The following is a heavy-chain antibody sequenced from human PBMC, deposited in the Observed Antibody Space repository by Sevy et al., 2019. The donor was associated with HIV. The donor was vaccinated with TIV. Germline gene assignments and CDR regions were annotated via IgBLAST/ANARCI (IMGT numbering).Heavy chain of an antibody. V-gene: IGHV3-21*01. CDR3: ARDKYYGSGSYYPFDY. Sequence: GESLKISCAASGFTFSSYSMNWVRQAPGKGLEWVSSISSSSSYIYYAASVKGRFTISRDNAKNSLYLQMNSLRAEDTAVYYCARDKYYGSGSYYPFDYWGQGTLVTVSS. CDR2: ISSSSSYI. D-gene: IGHD3-10*01. J-gene: IGHJ4*02. CDR1: GFTFSSYS.